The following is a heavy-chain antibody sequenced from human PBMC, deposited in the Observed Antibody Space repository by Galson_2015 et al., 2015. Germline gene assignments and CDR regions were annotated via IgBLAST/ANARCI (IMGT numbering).Heavy chain of an antibody. CDR1: GFTFSDYY. J-gene: IGHJ6*03. D-gene: IGHD3-3*01. V-gene: IGHV3-11*01. Sequence: LRLSCAASGFTFSDYYMSWIRQAPGKGLEWVSYISSSGSTIYYADSVKGRFTISRDNAKNSLYLQMNSLRAEDTAVYYCARVYYDFWSGYSGYYYYYMDVWGKGTTVTVSS. CDR3: ARVYYDFWSGYSGYYYYYMDV. CDR2: ISSSGSTI.